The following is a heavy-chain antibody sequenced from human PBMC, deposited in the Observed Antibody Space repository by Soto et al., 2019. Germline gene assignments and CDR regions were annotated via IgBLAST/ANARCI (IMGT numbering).Heavy chain of an antibody. V-gene: IGHV1-3*01. J-gene: IGHJ4*02. CDR1: GYTFTSYA. D-gene: IGHD5-12*01. CDR3: ARDVNALPAAKVHIVATISYFDY. Sequence: ASVKVSCKASGYTFTSYAMHWVRQAPGQRLEWMGWINAGNGNTKYSQKFQGRVTITRETSASTAYMELSSLRSEDTAVYYCARDVNALPAAKVHIVATISYFDYWGQGTLVTVSS. CDR2: INAGNGNT.